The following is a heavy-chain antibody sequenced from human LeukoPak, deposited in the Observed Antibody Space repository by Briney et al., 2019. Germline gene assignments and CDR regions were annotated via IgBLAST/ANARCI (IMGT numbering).Heavy chain of an antibody. CDR1: GGTFSSYA. CDR3: ASDGPRRYCSSTSCYHFDY. CDR2: IIPILGIA. Sequence: SVKVSCKASGGTFSSYAISWVRQAPGQGLEWMGRIIPILGIANYAQKFQGRVTITADKSTSTVYMELSSLRSEDTAVYYCASDGPRRYCSSTSCYHFDYWGQGTLVTVSS. V-gene: IGHV1-69*04. D-gene: IGHD2-2*01. J-gene: IGHJ4*02.